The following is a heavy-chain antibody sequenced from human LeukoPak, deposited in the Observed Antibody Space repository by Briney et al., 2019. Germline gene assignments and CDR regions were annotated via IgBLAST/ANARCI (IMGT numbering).Heavy chain of an antibody. CDR2: INSDGSTT. D-gene: IGHD6-13*01. Sequence: GGSLRLSCAASGFTFSSYWMHWVRQAPGKGLVWGSRINSDGSTTSYADSVKGRFTISRDNAKNTLYLQMNSLRAEDTAVYYCARDHSSWELPSDYWGQGTLVTVSS. CDR3: ARDHSSWELPSDY. V-gene: IGHV3-74*01. CDR1: GFTFSSYW. J-gene: IGHJ4*02.